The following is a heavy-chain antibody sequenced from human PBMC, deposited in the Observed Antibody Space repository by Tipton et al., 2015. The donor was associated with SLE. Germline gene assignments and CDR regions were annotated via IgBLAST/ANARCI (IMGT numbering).Heavy chain of an antibody. J-gene: IGHJ4*02. V-gene: IGHV4-61*02. CDR1: GDSISSGSYY. Sequence: TLSLTCTVSGDSISSGSYYWNWLRQPAGKGLEWIGRIYSYGTTNYNSSLKSRVTISVDMSQNQVSLKLSSVTAADTAVYYCARRHYSGPFDSWGQGTLVTVSS. CDR2: IYSYGTT. D-gene: IGHD5-12*01. CDR3: ARRHYSGPFDS.